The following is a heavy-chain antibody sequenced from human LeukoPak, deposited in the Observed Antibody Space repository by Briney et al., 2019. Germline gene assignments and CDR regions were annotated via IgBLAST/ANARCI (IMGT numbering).Heavy chain of an antibody. CDR3: ARYSGTFSNSYFDC. CDR1: GFTFTTYW. Sequence: GGSLRLSCAASGFTFTTYWMSWVRQAPGKGLEWVANIKQDGTEKYYVDSVKGRFTISRDNAKNSLYLQMNSLRVEDTAVYYCARYSGTFSNSYFDCWGQGTLVTVSS. V-gene: IGHV3-7*01. CDR2: IKQDGTEK. D-gene: IGHD1-26*01. J-gene: IGHJ4*02.